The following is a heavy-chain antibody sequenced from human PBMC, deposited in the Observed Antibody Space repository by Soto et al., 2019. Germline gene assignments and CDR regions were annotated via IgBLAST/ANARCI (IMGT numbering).Heavy chain of an antibody. CDR2: ISHTGSNK. V-gene: IGHV3-30*18. D-gene: IGHD4-17*01. J-gene: IGHJ4*02. CDR3: AKDNGENLYYFDS. CDR1: GFTFSSYG. Sequence: QVQLVESGGGVVQSGRSLRLSCAATGFTFSSYGMHWVRQAPDKGLEWVTFISHTGSNKYYPDSVKGRFTISRDNSKNTLYLQMNSLRPEDTAVYYCAKDNGENLYYFDSWGQGTLVTVSS.